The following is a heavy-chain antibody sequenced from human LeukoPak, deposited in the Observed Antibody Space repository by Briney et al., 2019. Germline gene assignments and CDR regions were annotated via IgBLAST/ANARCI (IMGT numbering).Heavy chain of an antibody. CDR1: SGSISSSSYY. J-gene: IGHJ3*02. CDR3: AKSNGYGLVDI. D-gene: IGHD3-10*01. V-gene: IGHV4-39*07. CDR2: IYYSGST. Sequence: SETLSLTCTVSSGSISSSSYYWGWFRQPPGKGLEWIGNIYYSGSTYYNPSLKSRVTISVDTSKNQFSLKLTSVTAADTAVYYCAKSNGYGLVDIWGRGTMVTVSS.